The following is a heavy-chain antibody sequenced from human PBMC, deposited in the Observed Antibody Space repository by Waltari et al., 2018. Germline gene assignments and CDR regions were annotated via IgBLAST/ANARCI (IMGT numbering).Heavy chain of an antibody. CDR3: ARGRFCSGGSCHHYFDY. V-gene: IGHV3-21*01. D-gene: IGHD2-15*01. J-gene: IGHJ4*02. CDR2: ISTSSSDI. Sequence: EVQLVESGGGLVKPGGSLRLSCAASGFTFSSYSMNWVRQAPGKGLAWVSSISTSSSDIYYADSVKGRYTISRDNAKNSLYLQMNSLRAEDTAVYYCARGRFCSGGSCHHYFDYWGQGTLVTVSS. CDR1: GFTFSSYS.